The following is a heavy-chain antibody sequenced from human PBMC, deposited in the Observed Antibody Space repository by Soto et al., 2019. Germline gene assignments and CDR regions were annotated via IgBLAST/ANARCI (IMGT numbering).Heavy chain of an antibody. D-gene: IGHD6-19*01. CDR2: ISYDGSNK. Sequence: QVQLVESGGGVVQPGRSLRLSCAASGFTFSSYGMHWVRQAPGKGLEWVAVISYDGSNKYYADSVKGRFTISRDNSKNTLYLQMNSLRAEDTAVYYCAKGDGYSSGWYASAWFDPWGQGTLVTVSS. CDR3: AKGDGYSSGWYASAWFDP. CDR1: GFTFSSYG. J-gene: IGHJ5*02. V-gene: IGHV3-30*18.